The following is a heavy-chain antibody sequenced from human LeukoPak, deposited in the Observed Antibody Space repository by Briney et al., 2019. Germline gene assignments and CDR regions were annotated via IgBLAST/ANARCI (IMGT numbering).Heavy chain of an antibody. J-gene: IGHJ4*02. Sequence: ASVKVSCKVSGYTLTELSMHWVRQAPGKGLEWMGGFDPEDGETIYAQKFQGRVTMTEDTSTDTAYMELSSLRSEDTAVYYCATGPRVGGWPYLDYWGQGTLVTVSS. D-gene: IGHD6-19*01. CDR2: FDPEDGET. CDR1: GYTLTELS. V-gene: IGHV1-24*01. CDR3: ATGPRVGGWPYLDY.